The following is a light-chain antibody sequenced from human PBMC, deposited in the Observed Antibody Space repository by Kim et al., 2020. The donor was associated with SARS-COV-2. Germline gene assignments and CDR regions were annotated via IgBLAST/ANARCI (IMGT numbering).Light chain of an antibody. CDR3: AAWYDRLNGPV. V-gene: IGLV1-36*01. Sequence: QWVPTACSGRGSNIGNNSVNWYQQHPGKAPKLLIYYDDQLPSGVSDRFSGSKSGTSASLAIGGLHSEDEADYYCAAWYDRLNGPVFGGGTQLTVL. J-gene: IGLJ3*02. CDR1: GSNIGNNS. CDR2: YDD.